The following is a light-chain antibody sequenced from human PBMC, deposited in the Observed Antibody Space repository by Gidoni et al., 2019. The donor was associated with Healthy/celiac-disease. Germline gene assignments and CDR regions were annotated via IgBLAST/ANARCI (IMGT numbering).Light chain of an antibody. Sequence: EIVLTQSPGTLSLSPGERAPLSCRASPSVSSSYLAWYQQKPGQAPRLLIYGASSRATGIPDRFSGSGSGTDFTLTISRLEPEDFAVYDCQQYGSSPLTLGGGTKVEIK. V-gene: IGKV3-20*01. CDR3: QQYGSSPLT. J-gene: IGKJ4*01. CDR1: PSVSSSY. CDR2: GAS.